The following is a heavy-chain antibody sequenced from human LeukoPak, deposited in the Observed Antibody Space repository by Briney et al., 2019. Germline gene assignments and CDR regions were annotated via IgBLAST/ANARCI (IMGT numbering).Heavy chain of an antibody. CDR3: ATVSYYYDSSGYQGYFQH. CDR2: LDPEDGET. CDR1: GYTLTELS. Sequence: GASVKVSCKVSGYTLTELSIHWVRQAPGKGLEWMGGLDPEDGETIYAQRFQGRVTMTEDTSTDTAYMELSSLRSEDAAVYYCATVSYYYDSSGYQGYFQHWGQGTLVTVSS. J-gene: IGHJ1*01. D-gene: IGHD3-22*01. V-gene: IGHV1-24*01.